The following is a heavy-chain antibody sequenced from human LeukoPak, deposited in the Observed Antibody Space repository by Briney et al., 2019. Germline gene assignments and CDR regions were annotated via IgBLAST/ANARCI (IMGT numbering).Heavy chain of an antibody. Sequence: GGSLRLSCAASGFTFSSYSMNWVRQAAGKGLEWVSSISSSSSYIYYADSVKGRFTISRDNAKNSLYLQMNSLRAEDTAVYYCARALGYGDYLYYHYYYMDVWGKGTTVTVSS. J-gene: IGHJ6*03. CDR3: ARALGYGDYLYYHYYYMDV. CDR1: GFTFSSYS. V-gene: IGHV3-21*01. CDR2: ISSSSSYI. D-gene: IGHD4-17*01.